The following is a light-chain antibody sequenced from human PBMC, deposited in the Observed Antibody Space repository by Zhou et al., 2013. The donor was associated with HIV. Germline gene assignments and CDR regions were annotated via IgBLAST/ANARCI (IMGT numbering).Light chain of an antibody. J-gene: IGKJ4*01. CDR1: QSLLHSNGYTY. CDR3: MQALQTPLT. CDR2: LGS. Sequence: DIVMTQSPLSLPVTPGEPASISCRSSQSLLHSNGYTYLDWYLQKPGQSPQLLIYLGSNRASGVPDRFSGSGSGTDFTLQINRVEAEDVGLYYCMQALQTPLTFGGGPRWRSN. V-gene: IGKV2-28*01.